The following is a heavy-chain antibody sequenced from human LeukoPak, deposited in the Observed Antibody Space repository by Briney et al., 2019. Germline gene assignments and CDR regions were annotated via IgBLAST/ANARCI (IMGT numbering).Heavy chain of an antibody. Sequence: SETLSLTCTVSGGSISSSSYYWGWIRQPPGKGLEWIGSIYYSGSTYYNPSLKSRVTISIDTSKTQFSLKLNSVTAADTAVYYCGAGSGGYADYPYWGQGTLVTVSS. CDR1: GGSISSSSYY. D-gene: IGHD1-26*01. J-gene: IGHJ4*02. CDR3: GAGSGGYADYPY. CDR2: IYYSGST. V-gene: IGHV4-39*07.